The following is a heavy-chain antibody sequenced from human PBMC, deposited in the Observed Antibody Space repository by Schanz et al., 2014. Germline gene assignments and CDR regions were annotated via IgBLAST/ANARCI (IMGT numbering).Heavy chain of an antibody. Sequence: QVQLQESGPGLVKPSQTLSLTCNVSGDSMSSGGYYWNWIRQHPGKGLEWIGYIYDSGNTYYNPSLKSRVTMSIDTSENQFSLNPRSVAGADTAVYFCARLVGPSFYYGMDVWGQGTTVTVSS. D-gene: IGHD2-15*01. V-gene: IGHV4-31*03. J-gene: IGHJ6*02. CDR3: ARLVGPSFYYGMDV. CDR1: GDSMSSGGYY. CDR2: IYDSGNT.